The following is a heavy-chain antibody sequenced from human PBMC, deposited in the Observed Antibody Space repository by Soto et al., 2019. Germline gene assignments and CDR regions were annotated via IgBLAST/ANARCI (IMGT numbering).Heavy chain of an antibody. D-gene: IGHD1-26*01. CDR3: AKDLFGGIVVGDFDAFDI. J-gene: IGHJ3*02. Sequence: EVQLLESGGGLVQPGGSLRLSCAASGFTFSSYAMSWVRQAPGKGLEWVSAISGSGGSTYYADSVKGRFTISRDNSKNTLYLQMNSLRAEDTAVYYCAKDLFGGIVVGDFDAFDIWGQGTMVTVSS. CDR1: GFTFSSYA. V-gene: IGHV3-23*01. CDR2: ISGSGGST.